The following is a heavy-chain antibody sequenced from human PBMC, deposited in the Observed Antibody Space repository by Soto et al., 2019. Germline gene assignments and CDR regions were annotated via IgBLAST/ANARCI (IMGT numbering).Heavy chain of an antibody. CDR3: AKVKGIAAGWGMDV. CDR1: GFTFSSFA. CDR2: MSYDGRNK. J-gene: IGHJ6*02. V-gene: IGHV3-30*04. D-gene: IGHD6-13*01. Sequence: ESGGGVVQPGRSLRLSCVASGFTFSSFAMHWVRQAPGKGLEWVAVMSYDGRNKNYADSVKGRVTISRDNSKNTLYLQMNRLRAEDTAVYYCAKVKGIAAGWGMDVWGQGTAVTVSS.